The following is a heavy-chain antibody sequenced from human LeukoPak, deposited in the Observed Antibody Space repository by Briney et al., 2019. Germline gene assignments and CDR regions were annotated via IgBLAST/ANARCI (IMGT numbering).Heavy chain of an antibody. Sequence: PGESLKISCKGSGYSFTSYWIGWVRQMPGKGLEWMGIIYPGDSDTRYSPSFQGQVTISADKSISTAYLQWSSLKASDTAMYYCARPNYYDSSGYDIGAFDIWGQGTMVTVSS. V-gene: IGHV5-51*01. CDR2: IYPGDSDT. CDR3: ARPNYYDSSGYDIGAFDI. CDR1: GYSFTSYW. D-gene: IGHD3-22*01. J-gene: IGHJ3*02.